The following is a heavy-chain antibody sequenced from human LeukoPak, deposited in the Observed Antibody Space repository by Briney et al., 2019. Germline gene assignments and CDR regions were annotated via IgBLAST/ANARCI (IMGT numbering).Heavy chain of an antibody. J-gene: IGHJ6*02. D-gene: IGHD2-15*01. CDR3: ARDRSYCSGGSCYSPDYYYYGMDV. CDR1: GFTFSRYA. Sequence: PGGTLRLSWAASGFTFSRYAMHWVRQAPGKGLEGVAVISYDGSNKYYADSVKGRFTISSDNSKNTLYLQMNSLRAEDTAVHFCARDRSYCSGGSCYSPDYYYYGMDVWGQGTTVTVSS. CDR2: ISYDGSNK. V-gene: IGHV3-30*04.